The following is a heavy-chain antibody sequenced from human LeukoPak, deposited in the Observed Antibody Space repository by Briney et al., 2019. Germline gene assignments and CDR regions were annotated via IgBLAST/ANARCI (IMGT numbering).Heavy chain of an antibody. CDR3: ARSIRFLEWITNNYFDY. V-gene: IGHV3-48*01. J-gene: IGHJ4*02. CDR1: RFTFSSYS. CDR2: ISSSSSTI. D-gene: IGHD3-3*01. Sequence: PGGSLRLSCAASRFTFSSYSMNWVRQAPGKGLEWVSYISSSSSTIYYADSVKGRFTISRDNAKNSLYLQMNSLRAEDTAVYYCARSIRFLEWITNNYFDYWGQGTLVTVSS.